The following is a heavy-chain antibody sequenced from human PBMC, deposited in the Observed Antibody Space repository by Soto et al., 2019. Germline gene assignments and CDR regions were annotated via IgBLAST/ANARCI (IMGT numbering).Heavy chain of an antibody. CDR1: GGTFRSYS. J-gene: IGHJ6*01. V-gene: IGHV1-69*14. CDR3: ASRTSVFGVVAMGGLDV. CDR2: IIPIFPTA. D-gene: IGHD3-3*01. Sequence: QVQLVQSGAELKKPGSSVRVSCQASGGTFRSYSVHWVRQAPGQGLEWMGGIIPIFPTADHAQRFQGRVTITADKSTNTAYMELSSLRSDDTAVYYCASRTSVFGVVAMGGLDVWGQGTTVTVSS.